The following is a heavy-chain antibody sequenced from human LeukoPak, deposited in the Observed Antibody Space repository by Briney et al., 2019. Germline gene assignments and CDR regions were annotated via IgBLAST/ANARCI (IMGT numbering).Heavy chain of an antibody. CDR2: IHHTGST. D-gene: IGHD1-26*01. J-gene: IGHJ4*02. V-gene: IGHV4-38-2*02. CDR1: GSSIRTYTH. Sequence: PSETLSLTCTVSGSSIRTYTHWGWIRQPPGKGLEWIGSIHHTGSTYYNPSLESRVTISVDTSKNQFSLKLSSVTAADTAVYYCARDRRWDYYFDYWGQGTLVTVSS. CDR3: ARDRRWDYYFDY.